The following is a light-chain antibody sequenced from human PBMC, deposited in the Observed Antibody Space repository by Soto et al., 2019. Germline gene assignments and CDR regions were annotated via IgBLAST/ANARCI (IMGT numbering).Light chain of an antibody. Sequence: EIVMTQSPATLSVSPGERATLSCRASQSVGSTLVWYQQKPGQAPRLLIYGASTRATGVPARFSGSGSGTEFTLTINSLQSEDLAVYYCQQYHDWPPLTFGGGTKVEIK. J-gene: IGKJ4*01. CDR3: QQYHDWPPLT. V-gene: IGKV3-15*01. CDR1: QSVGST. CDR2: GAS.